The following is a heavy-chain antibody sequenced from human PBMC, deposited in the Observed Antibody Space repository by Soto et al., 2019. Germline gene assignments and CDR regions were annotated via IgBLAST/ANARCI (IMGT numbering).Heavy chain of an antibody. V-gene: IGHV3-11*01. D-gene: IGHD1-7*01. CDR1: EFAFDDYY. J-gene: IGHJ5*02. CDR3: ARDNWNSGFDP. Sequence: SLRLSCATTEFAFDDYYFSWFRQVPGMGLEWVSYISSSGSTIYFADSVKGRFTISRDNAKNSLYLQMNSLRAEDTAVYYCARDNWNSGFDPWGQGT. CDR2: ISSSGSTI.